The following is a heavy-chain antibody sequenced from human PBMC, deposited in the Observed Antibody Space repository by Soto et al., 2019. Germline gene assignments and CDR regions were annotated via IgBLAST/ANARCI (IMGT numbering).Heavy chain of an antibody. CDR3: ARDPVWYSGYDPEVPIDY. CDR1: GFTFSSYA. D-gene: IGHD5-12*01. CDR2: ISGSGGKL. Sequence: GGSLRLSCAASGFTFSSYAMSWVRQAPGKGLEWVSAISGSGGKLSYADSVQGRFIISRDNPKNSLYLQMNSLRAEDTAVYYCARDPVWYSGYDPEVPIDYWGQGTLVTVSS. J-gene: IGHJ4*02. V-gene: IGHV3-23*01.